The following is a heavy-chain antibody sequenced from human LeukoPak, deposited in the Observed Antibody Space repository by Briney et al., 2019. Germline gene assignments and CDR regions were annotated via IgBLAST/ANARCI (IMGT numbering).Heavy chain of an antibody. CDR2: MHYTGSA. Sequence: SETLSLTCTVSGGSIRPYYWGWIRQPPRKGLEFVGFMHYTGSANYNPSLKSRVSISLDTSKNKFSLNLSSVTDADTAMYYCARGDGEYNYGYYFDSWGQGSLVTVSS. V-gene: IGHV4-59*01. CDR1: GGSIRPYY. D-gene: IGHD5-18*01. CDR3: ARGDGEYNYGYYFDS. J-gene: IGHJ4*02.